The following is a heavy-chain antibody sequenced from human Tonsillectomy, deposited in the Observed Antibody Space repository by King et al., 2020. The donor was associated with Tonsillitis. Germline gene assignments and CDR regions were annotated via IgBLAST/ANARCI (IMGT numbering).Heavy chain of an antibody. CDR1: GYTFTSYY. CDR3: ARNTHSSSRYFDP. CDR2: INPSSGST. V-gene: IGHV1-46*03. J-gene: IGHJ2*01. Sequence: QLVQSGAEVKKPGASVKVSCKASGYTFTSYYMHWVRQAPGQGLEWMGIINPSSGSTRYAQKFEGRVTMSRDTATSTVYMELSSLRSEDTAVYYCARNTHSSSRYFDPWGRGTLVTVSS. D-gene: IGHD2-2*01.